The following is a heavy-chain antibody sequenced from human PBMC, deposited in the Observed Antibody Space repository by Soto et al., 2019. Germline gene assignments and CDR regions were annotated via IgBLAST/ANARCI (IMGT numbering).Heavy chain of an antibody. Sequence: ASVKVSCKASGYTFTSYDINWVRQATGQGLEWMGWMNPNSGNTGYAQKFQGRVTMTRNTSISTAYMELSSLRSEDTAVYYCARGGYCSSTSCSNKNGEFDYWGQGTLVTVSS. J-gene: IGHJ4*02. V-gene: IGHV1-8*01. CDR2: MNPNSGNT. CDR3: ARGGYCSSTSCSNKNGEFDY. D-gene: IGHD2-2*01. CDR1: GYTFTSYD.